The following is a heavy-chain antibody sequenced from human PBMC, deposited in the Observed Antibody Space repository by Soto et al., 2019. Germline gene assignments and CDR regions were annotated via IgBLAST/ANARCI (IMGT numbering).Heavy chain of an antibody. J-gene: IGHJ4*02. CDR3: ARQRVLPAQYFFDY. CDR1: GGSVSSGSYF. V-gene: IGHV4-61*03. Sequence: SETLSLICAVSGGSVSSGSYFWTWIRQSPGKGLEWVGYITDVGSTNYNPSLKSRVTISADTTKNHFSLNLRSVTAADTAVYYCARQRVLPAQYFFDYWGQGIPVTVSS. D-gene: IGHD6-25*01. CDR2: ITDVGST.